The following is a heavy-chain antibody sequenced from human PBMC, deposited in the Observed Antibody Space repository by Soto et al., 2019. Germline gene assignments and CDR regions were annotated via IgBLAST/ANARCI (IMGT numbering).Heavy chain of an antibody. D-gene: IGHD6-19*01. V-gene: IGHV3-15*01. CDR3: ARDDIPGRTVSTHGMDV. CDR2: IKSKTDGGTT. Sequence: PGGSLRLSCAAPGFTFSNAWMSWVRQAPGKGLEWVGRIKSKTDGGTTDYAAPVKGRFTISRDDSKNTLYLQMDTLRAEDTAVYYCARDDIPGRTVSTHGMDVWSQGTTVTVSS. J-gene: IGHJ6*02. CDR1: GFTFSNAW.